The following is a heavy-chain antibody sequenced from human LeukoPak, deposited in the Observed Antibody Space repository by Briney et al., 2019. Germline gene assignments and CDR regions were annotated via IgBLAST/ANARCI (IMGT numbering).Heavy chain of an antibody. V-gene: IGHV3-21*04. CDR1: GFTFSSYS. CDR2: ISSSSSYI. Sequence: PGGSLRLSCAASGFTFSSYSMNWVRQAPGKGLEWVSSISSSSSYIYYADSVKGRFTISRDNAKNSLYLQMNSLRAEDTAVYYCARAENPPLELPDYWGQGTLVTVSS. J-gene: IGHJ4*02. CDR3: ARAENPPLELPDY. D-gene: IGHD1-7*01.